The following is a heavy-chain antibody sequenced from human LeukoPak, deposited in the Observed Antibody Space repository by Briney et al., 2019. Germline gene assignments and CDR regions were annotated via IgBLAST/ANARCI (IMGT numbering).Heavy chain of an antibody. V-gene: IGHV1-2*02. Sequence: GASVKVSCKASGYTFTGYYMHWVRQAPGQGLVWMGWINPNSGGTNYAQKFQGRVTMTRDTSISTSYMELSRLRSDDTAVYYCARVTEGIQLLSPPYFDYWGQGTLVTVSS. J-gene: IGHJ4*02. CDR2: INPNSGGT. D-gene: IGHD2-2*01. CDR3: ARVTEGIQLLSPPYFDY. CDR1: GYTFTGYY.